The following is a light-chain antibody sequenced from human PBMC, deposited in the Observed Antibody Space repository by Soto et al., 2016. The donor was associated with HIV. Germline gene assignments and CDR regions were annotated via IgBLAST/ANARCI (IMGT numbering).Light chain of an antibody. J-gene: IGLJ1*01. Sequence: SYELTQPPSVSVSPGQTASITCSGRNLGNTYASWYQQKPGQSPLMVIYRDTKQPSGIPERFSGSNSGNTATLTISGTQAMDEADYFCQAWDSTTNLYVFGTGTKVTVL. CDR2: RDT. CDR3: QAWDSTTNLYV. CDR1: NLGNTY. V-gene: IGLV3-1*01.